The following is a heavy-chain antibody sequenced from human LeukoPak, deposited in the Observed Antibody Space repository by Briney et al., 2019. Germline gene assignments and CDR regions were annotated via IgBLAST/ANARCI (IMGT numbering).Heavy chain of an antibody. CDR3: ARERSMVRGVSWFDP. V-gene: IGHV4-30-2*01. CDR1: GGSISSGGYY. Sequence: SETLSLTCTVSGGSISSGGYYWSWIRQPPGKGLEWTGYIYHSGSTYYNPSLKSRVTISVDRSKNQFSLKLSSVTAADTAVYYCARERSMVRGVSWFDPWGQGTLVTVSS. J-gene: IGHJ5*02. D-gene: IGHD3-10*01. CDR2: IYHSGST.